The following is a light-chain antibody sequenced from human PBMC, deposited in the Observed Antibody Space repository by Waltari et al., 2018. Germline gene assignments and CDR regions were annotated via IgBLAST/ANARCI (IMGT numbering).Light chain of an antibody. CDR1: QSVSSSY. Sequence: EIVLTQSPGSLSLSPGEGATLSCRASQSVSSSYLAWYQQKPGQAPRLLIYGASSRATGIPERFSGSGSGTDFTLTITRLEPEDFAVYYCQQFGSSPWTFGQGTKMEIK. V-gene: IGKV3-20*01. J-gene: IGKJ1*01. CDR3: QQFGSSPWT. CDR2: GAS.